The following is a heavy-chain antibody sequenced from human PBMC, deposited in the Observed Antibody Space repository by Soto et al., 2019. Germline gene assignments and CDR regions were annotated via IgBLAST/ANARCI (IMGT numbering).Heavy chain of an antibody. Sequence: SETLSLTCAVSGGSISSGGYCWSWIRQPPGKGLEWIGYIYHSGSTYYNPSLKSRVTISVDRSKNQFSLKLSSVTAADTAVYYCARVGGLPPAGYYYYYGMDVWGQGTTVTVSS. D-gene: IGHD1-26*01. CDR1: GGSISSGGYC. V-gene: IGHV4-30-2*01. J-gene: IGHJ6*02. CDR2: IYHSGST. CDR3: ARVGGLPPAGYYYYYGMDV.